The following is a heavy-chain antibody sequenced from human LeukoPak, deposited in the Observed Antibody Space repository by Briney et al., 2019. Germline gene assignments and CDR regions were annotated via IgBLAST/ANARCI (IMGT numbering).Heavy chain of an antibody. CDR3: ARDSPYYDILTGYYIGDY. J-gene: IGHJ4*02. CDR1: GYTFTSYG. D-gene: IGHD3-9*01. Sequence: ASVKVSCKASGYTFTSYGISWVRQAPGQGLEWMGWISAYNGNTNYAQKLQGRVTMTTDTSTSTAYMELRSLGSDDTAVYYCARDSPYYDILTGYYIGDYWGQGTLVTVSS. CDR2: ISAYNGNT. V-gene: IGHV1-18*04.